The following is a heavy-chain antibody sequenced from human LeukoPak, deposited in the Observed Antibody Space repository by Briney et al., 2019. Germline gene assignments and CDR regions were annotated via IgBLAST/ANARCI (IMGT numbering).Heavy chain of an antibody. D-gene: IGHD3-3*01. CDR1: GGSISSGGYY. CDR2: IYHSGST. CDR3: ARDILRFSDAFDI. V-gene: IGHV4-30-2*01. Sequence: SETLSLTCTVSGGSISSGGYYWSWIRQPPGKGLEWIGYIYHSGSTYYNPSLKSRVTISVDRSKNQFSLKLSSVTAADTAVYYCARDILRFSDAFDIWGQGTMVTVSS. J-gene: IGHJ3*02.